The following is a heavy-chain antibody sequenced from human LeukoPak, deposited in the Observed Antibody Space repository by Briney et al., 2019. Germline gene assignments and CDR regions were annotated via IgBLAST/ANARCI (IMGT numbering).Heavy chain of an antibody. CDR2: ISSSSSYI. D-gene: IGHD2-2*01. CDR3: ARDSLGRYCSSTSCYADYYYGMDV. V-gene: IGHV3-21*01. CDR1: GFTFSSYS. J-gene: IGHJ6*02. Sequence: GGSLRLSCAASGFTFSSYSMNWVRQAPGKGLEWVSSISSSSSYIYYADSVKGRFTISRDNAKNSLHLQMNSLRAEDTAVYYCARDSLGRYCSSTSCYADYYYGMDVWGQGTTVTVSS.